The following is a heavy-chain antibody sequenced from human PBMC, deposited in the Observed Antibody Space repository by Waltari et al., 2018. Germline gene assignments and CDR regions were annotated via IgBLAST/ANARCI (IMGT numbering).Heavy chain of an antibody. CDR1: GGSISSSSYY. V-gene: IGHV4-39*07. CDR2: IYYSGST. D-gene: IGHD6-6*01. J-gene: IGHJ6*02. Sequence: QQQLQESGPGLVKPSETLSLTCTVSGGSISSSSYYWGWIRQPPGKGLEWIGSIYYSGSTYYNPSLKSRVTISVDTSKNQFSLKLSSVTAADTAVYYCARQFRSSSDYYYYGMDVWGQGTTVTVSS. CDR3: ARQFRSSSDYYYYGMDV.